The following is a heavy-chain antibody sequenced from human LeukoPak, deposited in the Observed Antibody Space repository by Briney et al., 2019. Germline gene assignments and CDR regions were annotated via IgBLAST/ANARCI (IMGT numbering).Heavy chain of an antibody. D-gene: IGHD4-17*01. CDR2: IYNGGST. CDR3: ARWTTLHFDY. CDR1: DFTVSNNY. V-gene: IGHV3-53*01. Sequence: PGGSLSLSCAASDFTVSNNYMSWVRQAPGKGLEWVSLIYNGGSTYYADSMKGRFTISRDNSKNTLYLQMDSLRAEDTAVYYCARWTTLHFDYWGQGTLVTVSS. J-gene: IGHJ4*02.